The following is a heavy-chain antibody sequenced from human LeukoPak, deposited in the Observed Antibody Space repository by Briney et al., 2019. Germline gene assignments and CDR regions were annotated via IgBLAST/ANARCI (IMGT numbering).Heavy chain of an antibody. CDR2: INPNSGGT. CDR3: ARDGCSGGSCYHY. CDR1: GCTFTGYY. Sequence: GASVKVSCKASGCTFTGYYMHWVRQAPGQGLEWMGWINPNSGGTNYAQKFQGWVTMTRDTSISTAYMELSRLRSDDTAVYYCARDGCSGGSCYHYWGQGTLVTVSS. D-gene: IGHD2-15*01. V-gene: IGHV1-2*04. J-gene: IGHJ4*02.